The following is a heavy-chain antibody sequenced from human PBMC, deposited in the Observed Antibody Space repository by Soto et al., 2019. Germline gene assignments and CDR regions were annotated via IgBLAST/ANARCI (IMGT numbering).Heavy chain of an antibody. CDR1: GGSISIDGYS. Sequence: SETLSLTCVVSGGSISIDGYSLSWIRQPPGQGLEWIGYIYHTGSTSYNASLKSRVTISVDTSKNQFSLKLTSVTAADTAIYYCARGHTIAVFPGAASRVIWYDPWGQGGMVPVSS. J-gene: IGHJ5*02. CDR3: ARGHTIAVFPGAASRVIWYDP. CDR2: IYHTGST. D-gene: IGHD3-22*01. V-gene: IGHV4-30-2*01.